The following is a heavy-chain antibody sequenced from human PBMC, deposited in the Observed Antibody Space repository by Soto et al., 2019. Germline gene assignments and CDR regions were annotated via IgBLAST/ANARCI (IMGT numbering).Heavy chain of an antibody. CDR2: IIPILGIA. Sequence: QVQLVQSGAEVKKPGSSVKVSCKASGGTFSSYTISWVRQAPGQGLEWMGRIIPILGIANYAQKFQGRVTITADKATSTAYMQLSSLRSEDTAVYYCARDRGAGDGYSLGFDYWGQGTLVTVSS. CDR3: ARDRGAGDGYSLGFDY. D-gene: IGHD3-16*01. CDR1: GGTFSSYT. J-gene: IGHJ4*02. V-gene: IGHV1-69*08.